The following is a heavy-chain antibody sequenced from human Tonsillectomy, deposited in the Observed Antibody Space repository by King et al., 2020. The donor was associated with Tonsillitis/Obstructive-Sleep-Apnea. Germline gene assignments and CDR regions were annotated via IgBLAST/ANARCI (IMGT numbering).Heavy chain of an antibody. J-gene: IGHJ4*02. CDR1: GFTFSNAW. CDR2: IKSKTDGGTT. D-gene: IGHD3-22*01. V-gene: IGHV3-15*07. Sequence: EVQLVESGGGLVKPGGSLRLSCAASGFTFSNAWMNWVRQAPGKGLEWVGRIKSKTDGGTTDYAAPVKGRFTISRDDSKNTLYLQMNSLKTEDTAVYYCFYYDSSAPGAYWGQGTLVTVSS. CDR3: FYYDSSAPGAY.